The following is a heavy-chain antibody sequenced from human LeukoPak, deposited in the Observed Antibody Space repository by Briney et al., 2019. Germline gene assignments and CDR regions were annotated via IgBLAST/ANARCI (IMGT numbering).Heavy chain of an antibody. D-gene: IGHD6-19*01. CDR1: GYTFTSYY. CDR3: ARAPVAGNYYYGMDV. V-gene: IGHV1-46*01. CDR2: INPSGGST. J-gene: IGHJ6*02. Sequence: ASVKVSCKASGYTFTSYYMHWVRQAPGQGLEWMGIINPSGGSTSYAQKFQGRVTMTRNTSISTAYMELSSLRSEDTAVYYCARAPVAGNYYYGMDVWGQGTTVTVSS.